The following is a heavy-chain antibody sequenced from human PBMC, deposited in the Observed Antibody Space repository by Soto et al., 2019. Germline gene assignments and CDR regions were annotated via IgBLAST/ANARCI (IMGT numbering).Heavy chain of an antibody. CDR1: GGSISSYY. CDR2: IYYSGST. V-gene: IGHV4-59*01. Sequence: SETLSLTCTVSGGSISSYYWSWIRQPPGKGLEWIGYIYYSGSTNYNPSLKSRVTISVDTSKNQFSLKLSSVTAADTAVYYCARGSGPEADYYYYYGMEVWGQGTTVTVSS. J-gene: IGHJ6*02. D-gene: IGHD3-10*01. CDR3: ARGSGPEADYYYYYGMEV.